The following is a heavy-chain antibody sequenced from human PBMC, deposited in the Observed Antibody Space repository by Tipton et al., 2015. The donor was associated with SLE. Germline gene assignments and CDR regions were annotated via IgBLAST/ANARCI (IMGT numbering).Heavy chain of an antibody. D-gene: IGHD3-22*01. Sequence: SLRLSCAASGFSFSSSWTHWVRQVPGKGLVWVSRIKNDGGTTTYADSVKGRFTISRDNAKNTLYLQMSSLRAEDTAVYYCARVSSDYDYAFDIWGQGTMVTVSS. CDR3: ARVSSDYDYAFDI. J-gene: IGHJ3*02. CDR1: GFSFSSSW. CDR2: IKNDGGTT. V-gene: IGHV3-74*01.